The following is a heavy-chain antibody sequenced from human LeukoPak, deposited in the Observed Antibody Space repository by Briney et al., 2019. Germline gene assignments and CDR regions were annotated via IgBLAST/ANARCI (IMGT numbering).Heavy chain of an antibody. CDR1: GFTFSSYW. V-gene: IGHV3-74*01. CDR2: INPGGSSI. CDR3: ARSNQADDY. D-gene: IGHD1-14*01. Sequence: GGSLRLSCAASGFTFSSYWMHWVLQVPGKGLVWVARINPGGSSITYADSVKGRFTISRDNAKNTLYLQMDSLRAEDTGVYYCARSNQADDYWGQGTLVTVSS. J-gene: IGHJ4*02.